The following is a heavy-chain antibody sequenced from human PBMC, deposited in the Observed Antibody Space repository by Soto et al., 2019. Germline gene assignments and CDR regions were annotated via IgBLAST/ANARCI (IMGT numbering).Heavy chain of an antibody. D-gene: IGHD3-10*01. CDR2: IYYSGST. Sequence: QVQLQESGPGLVKPSETLSLTCTVSGGSISSYYWSWIRQHPVKGLEWIGYIYYSGSTNSNPSLKSRVTIAVDPSKNRFPRKLSSVIAAATAVYYCARIRGKLKGGPFYFDHWGEGTLVIVSA. CDR1: GGSISSYY. J-gene: IGHJ4*02. V-gene: IGHV4-59*01. CDR3: ARIRGKLKGGPFYFDH.